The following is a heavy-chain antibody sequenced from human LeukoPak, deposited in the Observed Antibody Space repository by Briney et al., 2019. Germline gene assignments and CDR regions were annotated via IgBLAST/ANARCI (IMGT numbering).Heavy chain of an antibody. Sequence: SVTVSCKASGGTFSSYAISWVRQAPGQGLEWMGGIIPIFGTANYAQKFQGRVTITADESTSTAYMELSSLRSEDTTVYYCARDGSSSSGGYYYYGMDVWGQGTRSPSP. CDR3: ARDGSSSSGGYYYYGMDV. J-gene: IGHJ6*02. CDR2: IIPIFGTA. D-gene: IGHD6-6*01. CDR1: GGTFSSYA. V-gene: IGHV1-69*13.